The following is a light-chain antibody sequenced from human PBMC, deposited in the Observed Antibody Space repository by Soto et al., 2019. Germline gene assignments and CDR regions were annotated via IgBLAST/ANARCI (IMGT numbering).Light chain of an antibody. V-gene: IGKV1-6*01. J-gene: IGKJ1*01. CDR2: GTF. CDR1: QAIGTE. CDR3: LQDSKYPRT. Sequence: AIPMTQSPSSLSVSVGDRVTITCRASQAIGTELGWYQQKPGKAPRLLIYGTFSLQSGVPSRFSGSGSGTDFTLTISSLQPDDFATYYCLQDSKYPRTFGQGTKVEVK.